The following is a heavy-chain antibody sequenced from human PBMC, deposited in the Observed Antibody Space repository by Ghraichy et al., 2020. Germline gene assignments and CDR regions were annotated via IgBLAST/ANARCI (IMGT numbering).Heavy chain of an antibody. CDR3: ARDIFEYSSSFLVY. J-gene: IGHJ4*02. CDR2: ISYDGSNK. V-gene: IGHV3-30-3*01. CDR1: GFTFSSYA. D-gene: IGHD6-13*01. Sequence: LSLTCAASGFTFSSYAMHWVRQAPGKGLEWVAVISYDGSNKYYADSVKGRFTISRDNSKNTLYLQMNSLRAEDTAVYYCARDIFEYSSSFLVYWGQGALVTVSS.